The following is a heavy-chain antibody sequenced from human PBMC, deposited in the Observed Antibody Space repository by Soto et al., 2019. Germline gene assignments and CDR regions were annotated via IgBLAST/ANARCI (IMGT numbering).Heavy chain of an antibody. J-gene: IGHJ4*02. CDR2: ISAFNGNK. V-gene: IGHV1-18*04. CDR1: GYIFSSYG. CDR3: ARVLEEGIFDY. Sequence: QVQLVQSGAEVKTPGASVKVSCKASGYIFSSYGVTWVRQAPGQGLEWMGWISAFNGNKKYAQRIEGRVSMTTDTSTSTVYMELRSLRSEDTAIYYCARVLEEGIFDYWGQGTLLTVSA.